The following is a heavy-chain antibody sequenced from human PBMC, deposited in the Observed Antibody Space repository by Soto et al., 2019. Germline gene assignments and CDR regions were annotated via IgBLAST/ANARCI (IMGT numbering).Heavy chain of an antibody. Sequence: QVQLVQSGSEVKKPGSSVKVSCKASGGTFSSYAISWVRQAPGQVLEWMGGIIPIFGTANYAQKFQGRVTITADESTSTAYRELSSLRSEDTAVYYCAGRITMVRGHPGMDVWGQGPTVTVSS. J-gene: IGHJ6*02. D-gene: IGHD3-10*01. CDR1: GGTFSSYA. CDR2: IIPIFGTA. V-gene: IGHV1-69*01. CDR3: AGRITMVRGHPGMDV.